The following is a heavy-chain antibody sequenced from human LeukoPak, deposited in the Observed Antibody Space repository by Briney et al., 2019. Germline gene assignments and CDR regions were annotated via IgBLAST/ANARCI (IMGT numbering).Heavy chain of an antibody. CDR1: GYTFTSYG. V-gene: IGHV1-18*01. CDR3: ARSAADTERDYYYYYGMDV. D-gene: IGHD6-13*01. CDR2: ISAYNGNT. J-gene: IGHJ6*02. Sequence: GASVKVSCKASGYTFTSYGIGWVRQAPGQGLEWMGWISAYNGNTNYAQKLQGRVTMTTDTSTSTAYMELRSLRSDDTAVYYCARSAADTERDYYYYYGMDVWGQGTTVTVSS.